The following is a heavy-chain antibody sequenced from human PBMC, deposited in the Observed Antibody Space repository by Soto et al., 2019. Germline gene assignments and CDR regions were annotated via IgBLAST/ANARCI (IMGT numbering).Heavy chain of an antibody. J-gene: IGHJ4*01. D-gene: IGHD1-26*01. Sequence: GGSLRHCCAASGFIFSNAWINWVRQAPGKGLEWVGRVKSKTDGGTTDFAAPVKGRFAISRDDSKNMVYLEMNSLKTEETAIYYFTTDSCMANLLVRFAYWGHGTLVTVSS. CDR2: VKSKTDGGTT. CDR3: TTDSCMANLLVRFAY. V-gene: IGHV3-15*07. CDR1: GFIFSNAW.